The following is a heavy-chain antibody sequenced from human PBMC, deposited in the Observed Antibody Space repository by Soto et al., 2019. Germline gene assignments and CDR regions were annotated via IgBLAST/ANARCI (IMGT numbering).Heavy chain of an antibody. D-gene: IGHD4-17*01. V-gene: IGHV4-61*01. J-gene: IGHJ4*02. Sequence: QVQLQESGPGLVKPSETLSLTCTVSGGSVSSGSYYWSWIRQPPGKGLEWIGYIYYSGSTNYNPSPQSRVTISVDTSKNQFSLKLSSVTAADTAVYYCARVYDYFDYWGQGTLVTVSS. CDR2: IYYSGST. CDR3: ARVYDYFDY. CDR1: GGSVSSGSYY.